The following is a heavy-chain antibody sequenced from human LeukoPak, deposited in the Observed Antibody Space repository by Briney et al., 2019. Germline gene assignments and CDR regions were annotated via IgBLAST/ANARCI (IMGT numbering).Heavy chain of an antibody. CDR1: GFTFSSYA. CDR2: ISYDGSNK. CDR3: ARDSYYDSSGPFDY. V-gene: IGHV3-30*04. D-gene: IGHD3-22*01. Sequence: PGGSLRLSCAASGFTFSSYAMHWVRQAPGKGLEWVAVISYDGSNKYYADSVKGRFTISRDNSKNTLYLQMNSLRAEDTAVYYCARDSYYDSSGPFDYWGQGTLVTVSP. J-gene: IGHJ4*02.